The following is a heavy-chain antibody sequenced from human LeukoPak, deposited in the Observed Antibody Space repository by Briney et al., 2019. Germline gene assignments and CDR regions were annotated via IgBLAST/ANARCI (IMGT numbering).Heavy chain of an antibody. D-gene: IGHD2-2*01. CDR1: DSTFNSQG. CDR3: ARDSTLCRGTNCYQNDPFDI. V-gene: IGHV1-18*01. J-gene: IGHJ3*02. Sequence: ASVKVSCKAFDSTFNSQGFSWVRQAPGQGLEWMGWISAYNGNTRFARKLQDRVSMTTDTYTTTANMELRSLTSDDTATYYCARDSTLCRGTNCYQNDPFDIWGQGTMVTVSS. CDR2: ISAYNGNT.